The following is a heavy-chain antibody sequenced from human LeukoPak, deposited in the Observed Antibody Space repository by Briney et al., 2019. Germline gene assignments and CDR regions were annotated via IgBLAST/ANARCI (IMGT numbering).Heavy chain of an antibody. D-gene: IGHD5-12*01. CDR2: INSDGSST. V-gene: IGHV3-74*01. CDR1: GFPFSSYW. CDR3: ARVEIYSGYETDAFDI. Sequence: GGSLTLPWAPPGFPFSSYWMHGVRQPPGKGRVGVSGINSDGSSTSYADSVKGRFTISRDNAKNTLYLQMNSLRAEDTAVYYCARVEIYSGYETDAFDIWGQGTMVTVSS. J-gene: IGHJ3*02.